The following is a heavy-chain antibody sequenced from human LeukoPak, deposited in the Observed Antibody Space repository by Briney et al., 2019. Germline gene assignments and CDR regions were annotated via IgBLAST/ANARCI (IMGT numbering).Heavy chain of an antibody. CDR1: GFTFSNYH. Sequence: QPGGSLRLSCAASGFTFSNYHMNWVRQAPGKGLEWVSYIGSAGSTIYYADSVKGRFTISRDNAKNSLYLQMNSLRAEDTAVYYCVRANDAFDIWGQGTMVIVSS. J-gene: IGHJ3*02. V-gene: IGHV3-48*03. CDR3: VRANDAFDI. CDR2: IGSAGSTI.